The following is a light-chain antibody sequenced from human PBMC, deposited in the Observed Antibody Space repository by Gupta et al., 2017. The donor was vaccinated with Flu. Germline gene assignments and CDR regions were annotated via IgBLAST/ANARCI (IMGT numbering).Light chain of an antibody. J-gene: IGLJ1*01. V-gene: IGLV3-21*02. CDR3: QVWDGSSDHPSYV. CDR2: DDY. Sequence: SYVLTHSPPASVAPGQTARITCGGDNIGNKRFHCYHLRPGQPPRVVLYDDYNRPSGIAERLSGSNSENAATLTITTVEAGDEADYYCQVWDGSSDHPSYVFGSGTQATVL. CDR1: NIGNKR.